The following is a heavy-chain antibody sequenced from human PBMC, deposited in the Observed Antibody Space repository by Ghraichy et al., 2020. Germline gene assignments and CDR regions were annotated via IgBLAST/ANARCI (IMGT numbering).Heavy chain of an antibody. D-gene: IGHD2-2*01. CDR3: ARVGSSTSWYYMDV. Sequence: SETLSLTCTVSGGSISGYYWSWIRQPPGKGLEWIGYIYYSGSTNYNPSLKSRVTISVDTSKKQISLKLSSVTAADTAVYYCARVGSSTSWYYMDVWCKGTTFTVSS. CDR2: IYYSGST. CDR1: GGSISGYY. V-gene: IGHV4-59*01. J-gene: IGHJ6*03.